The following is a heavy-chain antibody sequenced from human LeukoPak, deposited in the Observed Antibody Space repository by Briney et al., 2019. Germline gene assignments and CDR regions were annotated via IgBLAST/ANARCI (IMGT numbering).Heavy chain of an antibody. CDR3: ARVRRTYWFDQ. J-gene: IGHJ5*02. V-gene: IGHV7-4-1*01. CDR1: TYTSTEYS. CDR2: INTNTGNP. D-gene: IGHD1/OR15-1a*01. Sequence: ASVTVSCTASTYTSTEYSINWVRQAPGQGLEWMGWINTNTGNPTYAQAFTGWFVFSLDTSVSTAYLQIYSLKTEDTAMYDYARVRRTYWFDQWGQGTLVTVSS.